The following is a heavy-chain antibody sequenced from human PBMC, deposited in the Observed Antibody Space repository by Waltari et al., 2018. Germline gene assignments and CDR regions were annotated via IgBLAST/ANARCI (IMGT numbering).Heavy chain of an antibody. CDR2: VDPEDGET. CDR3: ATLGGDYVLGDWFDP. Sequence: EVQLVQSGAEVKKPGATVKISCKVSGSTFTDYYMHWVHQAPGKGLEWMGLVDPEDGETVYAEKFQGRVTITADTSTDTAYMELSSLRSEDTAVYYCATLGGDYVLGDWFDPWGQGTLVTVSS. J-gene: IGHJ5*02. D-gene: IGHD2-21*02. V-gene: IGHV1-69-2*01. CDR1: GSTFTDYY.